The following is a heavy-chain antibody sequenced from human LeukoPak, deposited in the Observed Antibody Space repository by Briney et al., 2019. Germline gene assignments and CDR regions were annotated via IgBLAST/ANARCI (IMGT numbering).Heavy chain of an antibody. J-gene: IGHJ4*02. D-gene: IGHD2-2*01. CDR3: ARTYCSSTSCLDYAIDY. CDR1: GGTFSSYA. V-gene: IGHV1-69*05. Sequence: SVKVSCKPSGGTFSSYAISWVRQAPGQGLEWMGRIIPIFGTANYAQTFQGRVTITTDESTSTAYMELSSLRSEDTAVYYCARTYCSSTSCLDYAIDYWGQGTLVTVSS. CDR2: IIPIFGTA.